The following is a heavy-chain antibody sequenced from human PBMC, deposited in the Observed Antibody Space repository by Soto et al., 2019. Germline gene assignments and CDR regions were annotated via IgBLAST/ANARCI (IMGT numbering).Heavy chain of an antibody. Sequence: GASVKVSCKASGYTFTSYAMHWVRQAPGQRLEWMGWIDAGNGNTKYSQKFQGRVTITRDTSASTAYMELSSLRSEDTAVYYCARRLLVQTLPYNWLAPWGQGTLVTVSS. CDR3: ARRLLVQTLPYNWLAP. D-gene: IGHD2-21*01. J-gene: IGHJ5*02. CDR1: GYTFTSYA. V-gene: IGHV1-3*01. CDR2: IDAGNGNT.